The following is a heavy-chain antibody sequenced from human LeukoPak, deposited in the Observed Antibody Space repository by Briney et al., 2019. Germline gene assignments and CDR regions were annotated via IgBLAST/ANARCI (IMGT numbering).Heavy chain of an antibody. CDR1: GFTFDDYA. D-gene: IGHD3-3*01. J-gene: IGHJ4*02. CDR3: ARTETYYDFWSGYYDY. Sequence: PGGSLRLSCAASGFTFDDYAMHWVRQAPGKGLEWVSGISWNSGSIGYADSVKGRFTISRDNSKNTLYLQMNSLRAEDTAVYYCARTETYYDFWSGYYDYWGQGTLVTVSS. CDR2: ISWNSGSI. V-gene: IGHV3-9*01.